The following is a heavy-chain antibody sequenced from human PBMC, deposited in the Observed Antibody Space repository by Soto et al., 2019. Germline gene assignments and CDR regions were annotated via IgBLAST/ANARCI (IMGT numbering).Heavy chain of an antibody. CDR3: AQDAPYADYSKPYDS. Sequence: EVQLLQSEGGLVQPGGSLRLSCAASGFTFSSYDMTWVRQAPGKGLEWISTISVSGDTTFDATSVKGRFNISRDNSKNMVYLQMNSLTDEDTAVYFCAQDAPYADYSKPYDSWGQGTLVTVSS. J-gene: IGHJ4*02. CDR1: GFTFSSYD. V-gene: IGHV3-23*01. CDR2: ISVSGDTT. D-gene: IGHD4-17*01.